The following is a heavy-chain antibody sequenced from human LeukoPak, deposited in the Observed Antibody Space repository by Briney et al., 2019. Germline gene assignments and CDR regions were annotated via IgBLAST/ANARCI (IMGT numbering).Heavy chain of an antibody. Sequence: PGGSLRLSCSASGFTFSSYAMHWVRQAPGKGLEYVSAISSNGGSTYYADSVKGRSTISRDNSKNTLYLQMSSLRAEDTAVYYCVKGPPYYYDSSGYDGYFDYWGQGTLVTVSS. CDR2: ISSNGGST. J-gene: IGHJ4*02. CDR3: VKGPPYYYDSSGYDGYFDY. V-gene: IGHV3-64D*09. D-gene: IGHD3-22*01. CDR1: GFTFSSYA.